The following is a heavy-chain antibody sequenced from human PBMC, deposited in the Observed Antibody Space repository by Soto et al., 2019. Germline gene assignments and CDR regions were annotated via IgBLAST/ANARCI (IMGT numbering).Heavy chain of an antibody. CDR2: IFYSGTT. V-gene: IGHV4-30-4*01. Sequence: SETLSLTCTVSGDSISSADYYWSWIRQTPGKGLEWIGHIFYSGTTYYNPSLKSRLTISVDTSKNHFSLRMTSVTAADTAVYYCARDLWVEPELYYYGMDVWGQGTTVTVSS. CDR1: GDSISSADYY. CDR3: ARDLWVEPELYYYGMDV. D-gene: IGHD1-1*01. J-gene: IGHJ6*02.